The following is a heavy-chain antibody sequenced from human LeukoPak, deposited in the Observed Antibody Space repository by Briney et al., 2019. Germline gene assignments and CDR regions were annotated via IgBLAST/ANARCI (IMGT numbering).Heavy chain of an antibody. CDR1: GYTFNDYA. CDR2: ITTNTGNP. V-gene: IGHV7-4-1*02. J-gene: IGHJ5*02. CDR3: ARDRDWFDP. Sequence: ASVKVSRKASGYTFNDYAINWVRQAPGQGLEWMGWITTNTGNPTNAPGFTGRVVFSLDTSVSTAYLQINSLKAEDTAVYYCARDRDWFDPWGQGTLVTVSS.